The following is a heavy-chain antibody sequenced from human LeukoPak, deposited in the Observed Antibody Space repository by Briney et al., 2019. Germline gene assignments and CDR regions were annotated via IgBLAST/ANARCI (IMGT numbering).Heavy chain of an antibody. CDR3: AKDTWDSSGYLSL. CDR2: IKQDGSEK. J-gene: IGHJ4*02. CDR1: GFTFSSYW. Sequence: GGSLRLSCAASGFTFSSYWMSWVRQAPGKGLEWVANIKQDGSEKYYVDSVKGRFTISRDNAKNSLYLQMNSLRAEDTALYYCAKDTWDSSGYLSLWGQGTLVTVSS. D-gene: IGHD3-22*01. V-gene: IGHV3-7*03.